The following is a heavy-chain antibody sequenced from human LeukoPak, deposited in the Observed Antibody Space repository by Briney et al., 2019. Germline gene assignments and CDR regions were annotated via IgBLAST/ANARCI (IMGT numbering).Heavy chain of an antibody. CDR2: ISRSGMNK. J-gene: IGHJ4*02. CDR3: ARDGRSRGLSHVNFDY. CDR1: GCPFSSYE. V-gene: IGHV3-48*03. D-gene: IGHD3-16*02. Sequence: GGSLRLSCAASGCPFSSYEMNWVRQAPGKELEGVSYISRSGMNKYYAVSLKGRFTMSRDNAKNSLYLQLNSLRAEDTAVYYCARDGRSRGLSHVNFDYWGQGVPVTVSS.